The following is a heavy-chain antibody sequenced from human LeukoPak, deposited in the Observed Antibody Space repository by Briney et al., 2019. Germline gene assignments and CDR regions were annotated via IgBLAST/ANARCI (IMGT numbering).Heavy chain of an antibody. Sequence: GGSLRLSCTAPGLTLSDHIIDWVRQAPGKGLEWVAVIWYDGSNKYYADSVKGRFTISRDNSKNTLYQQMNSLRAEDTAVYYCAKGSQYQLQYYFDYWAREPWSPSPQ. D-gene: IGHD2-2*01. CDR3: AKGSQYQLQYYFDY. V-gene: IGHV3-33*06. J-gene: IGHJ4*02. CDR2: IWYDGSNK. CDR1: GLTLSDHI.